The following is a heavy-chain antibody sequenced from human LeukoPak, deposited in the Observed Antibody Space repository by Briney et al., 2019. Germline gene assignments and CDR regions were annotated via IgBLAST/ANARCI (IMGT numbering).Heavy chain of an antibody. D-gene: IGHD3-10*02. CDR2: IYYSGST. Sequence: SETLSLTCTVSGGSTSSYYWSWIRQPPGKGLEWIGYIYYSGSTNYNPSLKSRVTISVDTSKNQFSLKLSSVTAADTAVYYCARSSYVAAFDIWGQGTMVTVSS. J-gene: IGHJ3*02. V-gene: IGHV4-59*01. CDR3: ARSSYVAAFDI. CDR1: GGSTSSYY.